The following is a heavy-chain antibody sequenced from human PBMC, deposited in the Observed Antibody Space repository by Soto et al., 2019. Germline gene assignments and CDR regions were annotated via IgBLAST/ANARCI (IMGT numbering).Heavy chain of an antibody. CDR3: ARGSFSSSSSWFDP. D-gene: IGHD6-6*01. Sequence: SETLSLTCTVSGGSISSGGYYWSWIRQHPGKGLEWIGYIYYSGRTYYNPPLHSRVSIAVDTTENQFSLKLTSVTAADTSVYYCARGSFSSSSSWFDPWGRGTLVTVSS. CDR1: GGSISSGGYY. J-gene: IGHJ5*02. CDR2: IYYSGRT. V-gene: IGHV4-31*03.